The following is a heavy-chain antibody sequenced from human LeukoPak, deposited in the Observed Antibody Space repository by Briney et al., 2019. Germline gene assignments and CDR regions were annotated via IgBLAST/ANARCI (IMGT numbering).Heavy chain of an antibody. Sequence: SETLSLTCTVSGDSISDYYWSWIRQPLGKGLEWIGEVYYSGSTHYNPFLKSRVTISIDTSKNEFSLRLTSVAAADTAVYYCARELDGNGGWFDPWGQGTLVTVSS. CDR2: VYYSGST. CDR3: ARELDGNGGWFDP. D-gene: IGHD5-24*01. V-gene: IGHV4-59*01. J-gene: IGHJ5*02. CDR1: GDSISDYY.